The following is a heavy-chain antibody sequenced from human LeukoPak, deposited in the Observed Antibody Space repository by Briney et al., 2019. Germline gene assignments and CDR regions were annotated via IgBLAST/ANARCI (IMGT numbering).Heavy chain of an antibody. Sequence: GGSLRLSCVASGFNFNMYAIHWVRQAPGKGLEWVALISSNGGRKDYADSVKGRFTIDRDNSKNTVYLQMNSLRPDDTAIYYCAKCILTGYYKGYMDVWGKGTTVTISS. CDR2: ISSNGGRK. CDR1: GFNFNMYA. J-gene: IGHJ6*03. CDR3: AKCILTGYYKGYMDV. V-gene: IGHV3-30-3*02. D-gene: IGHD3-9*01.